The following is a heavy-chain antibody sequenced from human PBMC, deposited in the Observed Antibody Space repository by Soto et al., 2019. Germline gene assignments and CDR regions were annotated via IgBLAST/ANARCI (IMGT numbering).Heavy chain of an antibody. J-gene: IGHJ5*02. CDR1: GGSISSYY. Sequence: SETLSLTCTVSGGSISSYYWSWIRQPPGKGLEWIGYIYYSGSTNYNPSLKSRVTISVDTSKNQFSLKLSSVTAADTAVYYCARSRVKTDNWFDPWGQGTLVTVSS. V-gene: IGHV4-59*01. CDR3: ARSRVKTDNWFDP. D-gene: IGHD4-4*01. CDR2: IYYSGST.